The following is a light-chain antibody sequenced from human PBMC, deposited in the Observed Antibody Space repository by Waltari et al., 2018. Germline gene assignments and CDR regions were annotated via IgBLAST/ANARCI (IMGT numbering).Light chain of an antibody. J-gene: IGLJ3*02. V-gene: IGLV2-14*03. CDR3: SSQSSDNVVL. CDR2: DVS. Sequence: QSALTQPASVSGSPGQSITISCTGTSSDAGRYNLVSWYQDHPGQGPKVIIYDVSDRPSGVSARFSGSKSGNTASLTISGLQAEDEADYYCSSQSSDNVVLFGGGTKVTVL. CDR1: SSDAGRYNL.